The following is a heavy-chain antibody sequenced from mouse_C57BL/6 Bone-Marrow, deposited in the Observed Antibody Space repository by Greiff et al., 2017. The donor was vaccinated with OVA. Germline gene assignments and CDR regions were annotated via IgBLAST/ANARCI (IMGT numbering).Heavy chain of an antibody. CDR1: EYEFPSHD. CDR2: INSDGGST. D-gene: IGHD1-1*01. V-gene: IGHV5-2*01. CDR3: ARHVDGSSPYWYFDV. J-gene: IGHJ1*03. Sequence: EVKLMESGGGLVQPGESLKLSCESNEYEFPSHDMSWVRKTPEKRLELVAAINSDGGSTYYPDTMERRFIISRDNTKKTLYLQMSSLRSEDTALYYCARHVDGSSPYWYFDVWGTGTTVTVSS.